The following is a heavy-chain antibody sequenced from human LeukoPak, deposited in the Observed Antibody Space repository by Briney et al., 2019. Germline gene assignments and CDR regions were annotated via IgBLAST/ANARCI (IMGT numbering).Heavy chain of an antibody. V-gene: IGHV1-69*05. J-gene: IGHJ5*02. CDR2: IIPIFGTA. CDR3: ASQQRAYYYDSSGYYEPYWFDP. Sequence: SVKVSCKASGGTFSSYTISWVRQAPGRGLEWMGRIIPIFGTANYAQKFQGRVTITTDESTSTAYMELSSLRSEDTAVYYCASQQRAYYYDSSGYYEPYWFDPWGQGTLVTVSS. D-gene: IGHD3-22*01. CDR1: GGTFSSYT.